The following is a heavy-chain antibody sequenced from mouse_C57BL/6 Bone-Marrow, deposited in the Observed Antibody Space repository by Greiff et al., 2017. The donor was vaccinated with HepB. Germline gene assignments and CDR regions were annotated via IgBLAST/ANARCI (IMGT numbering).Heavy chain of an antibody. CDR3: TVYYGSRYWYFDV. CDR1: GFTFSDAW. D-gene: IGHD1-1*01. V-gene: IGHV6-6*01. Sequence: EVKLQESGGGLVQPGGSMKLSCAASGFTFSDAWMDWVRQSPEKGLEWVAEIRNKANNHATYYAESVKGRFTISRDDSKSSVYLQMNSLRAEDTGIYYCTVYYGSRYWYFDVWGTGTTVTVSS. CDR2: IRNKANNHAT. J-gene: IGHJ1*03.